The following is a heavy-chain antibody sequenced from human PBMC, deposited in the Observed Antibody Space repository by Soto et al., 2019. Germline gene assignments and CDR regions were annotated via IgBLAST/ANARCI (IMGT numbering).Heavy chain of an antibody. CDR3: ARWSGSYYYYGMDV. V-gene: IGHV4-59*01. D-gene: IGHD1-26*01. CDR1: GGSISSYY. Sequence: SETLSLTCTVSGGSISSYYWSWIRQPPGKGLEWIGYIYYSGNTNYNPSLKSRVTISVDTSKNQFSLKLSSVTAADTAVYYCARWSGSYYYYGMDVWGQGTTVTVSS. CDR2: IYYSGNT. J-gene: IGHJ6*02.